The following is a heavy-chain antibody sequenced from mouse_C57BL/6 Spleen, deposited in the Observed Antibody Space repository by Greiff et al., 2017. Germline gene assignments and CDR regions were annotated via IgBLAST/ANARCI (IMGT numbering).Heavy chain of an antibody. CDR1: GYAFTNYL. CDR3: ARDYGSNY. D-gene: IGHD1-1*01. J-gene: IGHJ2*01. V-gene: IGHV1-54*01. Sequence: VQLQQSGAELVRPGTSVKVSCKASGYAFTNYLIEWVKQRPGQGLEWIGVINPGSGGTNYNEKFKGKATLTADKSSSTAYMQLSSLTSEDSAVYFCARDYGSNYWGQGTTLTVSS. CDR2: INPGSGGT.